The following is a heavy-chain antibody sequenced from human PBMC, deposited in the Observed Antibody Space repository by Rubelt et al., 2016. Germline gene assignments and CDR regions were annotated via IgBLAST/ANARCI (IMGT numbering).Heavy chain of an antibody. CDR3: ARGPIVATTNWFDP. CDR2: IKQDGTEK. D-gene: IGHD5-12*01. J-gene: IGHJ5*02. CDR1: GFTFSDYW. V-gene: IGHV3-7*02. Sequence: EVQLVESGGGLVQPGGSLRLSCVVSGFTFSDYWMNWVRQAPGKGLEWVANIKQDGTEKYYVDSVRGRFTISRDNAKNSLYLQMNSLRAEDTAVYYCARGPIVATTNWFDPWGQGTLVTVSS.